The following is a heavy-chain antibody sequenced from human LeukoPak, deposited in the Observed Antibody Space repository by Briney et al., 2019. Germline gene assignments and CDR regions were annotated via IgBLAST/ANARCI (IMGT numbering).Heavy chain of an antibody. CDR2: IYYSGST. Sequence: SETLSLTCTVSGGSISSGDYYWSWIRQPPGKGLKWIGYIYYSGSTYYNPSLKSRVTISVDTSKNQFSLKLSSVTAADTAVYYCARGEYYYDSSGYRYWGQGTLVTVSS. J-gene: IGHJ4*02. CDR1: GGSISSGDYY. V-gene: IGHV4-30-4*08. CDR3: ARGEYYYDSSGYRY. D-gene: IGHD3-22*01.